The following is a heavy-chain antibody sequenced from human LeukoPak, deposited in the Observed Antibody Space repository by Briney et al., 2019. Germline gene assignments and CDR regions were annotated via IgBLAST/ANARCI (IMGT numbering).Heavy chain of an antibody. Sequence: PSDTLSLTCTVSGGSISSYYWSWIRHPPGKGLEWIGYIYYSGSTTYNPSLKSRVTISVDTSKNQFSVKLSSVTAADTAVYYCAREWNYVIDSWGQGTLVTVSS. D-gene: IGHD1-7*01. CDR3: AREWNYVIDS. V-gene: IGHV4-59*01. CDR2: IYYSGST. J-gene: IGHJ5*01. CDR1: GGSISSYY.